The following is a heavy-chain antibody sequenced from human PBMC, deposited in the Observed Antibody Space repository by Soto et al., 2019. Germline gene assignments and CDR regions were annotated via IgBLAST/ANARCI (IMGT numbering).Heavy chain of an antibody. CDR2: IYWDDDK. V-gene: IGHV2-5*02. Sequence: SGPTLVKPTQTLTLTCTFSGFSLSTSGVGVGWIRQPPGKALEWLALIYWDDDKRYSPSLKSRLTITKDTSKNQVVLTMTNMDPVDTATYYCAHYIVVVVAAPYGGNYFDYWGQGTLVTVSS. CDR3: AHYIVVVVAAPYGGNYFDY. D-gene: IGHD2-15*01. CDR1: GFSLSTSGVG. J-gene: IGHJ4*02.